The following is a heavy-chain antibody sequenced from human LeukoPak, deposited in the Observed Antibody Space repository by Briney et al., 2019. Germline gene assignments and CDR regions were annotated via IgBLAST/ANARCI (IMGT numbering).Heavy chain of an antibody. D-gene: IGHD3-16*01. CDR2: IYSAGST. J-gene: IGHJ4*02. V-gene: IGHV3-53*01. Sequence: GGSLRLSCAASGFTFSSYYMHWVRQAPGKGLEWVSFIYSAGSTHYSDSVKGRFTISIDNSKNTLYLQMNSLRAEDTAVYYCARRAGAYTHPYDYWDQGTLVTVS. CDR1: GFTFSSYY. CDR3: ARRAGAYTHPYDY.